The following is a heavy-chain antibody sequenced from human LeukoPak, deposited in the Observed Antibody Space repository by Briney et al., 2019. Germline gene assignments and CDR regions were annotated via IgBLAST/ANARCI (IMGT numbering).Heavy chain of an antibody. Sequence: GGSPRLSCAASGFTFSSYSMNWVRQAPGKGLEWVSSISSSSYIYYADSVKGRFTISRDNAKNSLYLQMNSLRAEDTAVYYCARDLSSGPLGNYYYYYGMDVWGQGTTVTVSS. J-gene: IGHJ6*02. CDR2: ISSSSYI. D-gene: IGHD6-19*01. CDR1: GFTFSSYS. V-gene: IGHV3-21*01. CDR3: ARDLSSGPLGNYYYYYGMDV.